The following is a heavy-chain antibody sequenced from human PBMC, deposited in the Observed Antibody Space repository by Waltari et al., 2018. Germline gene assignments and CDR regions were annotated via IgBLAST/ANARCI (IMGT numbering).Heavy chain of an antibody. CDR1: GYSISSGYY. J-gene: IGHJ4*02. D-gene: IGHD6-19*01. CDR2: IYHSGST. V-gene: IGHV4-38-2*01. Sequence: QVQLQESGPGLVKPSETLSLTCAVSGYSISSGYYWGWIRQPPGKGLEWIGSIYHSGSTYYNPSLKSRVTISVDTSKNQFSLKLSSVTAADTAVYYCARRDLSVAGTGGLGWGQGTLVTVSS. CDR3: ARRDLSVAGTGGLG.